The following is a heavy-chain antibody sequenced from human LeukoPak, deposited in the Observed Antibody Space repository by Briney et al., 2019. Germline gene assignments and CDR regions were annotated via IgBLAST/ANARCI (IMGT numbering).Heavy chain of an antibody. J-gene: IGHJ4*02. V-gene: IGHV4-4*02. CDR3: AREGGPYRPLDY. CDR1: GGSVSTTNW. CDR2: VHLSGRT. Sequence: SETLSLTCGVSGGSVSTTNWWTWVRQPPGEGLEWIGDVHLSGRTHYNPSLESRFTMSVDMSENHISLRLTSVTAADTAVYYCAREGGPYRPLDYSGQGTLVTVSS.